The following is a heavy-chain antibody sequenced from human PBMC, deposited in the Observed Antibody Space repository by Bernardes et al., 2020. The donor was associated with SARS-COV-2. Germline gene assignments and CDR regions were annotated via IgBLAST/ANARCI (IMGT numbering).Heavy chain of an antibody. D-gene: IGHD3-16*01. J-gene: IGHJ4*02. CDR3: AREIGGRGGY. CDR2: IDTDGRIT. V-gene: IGHV3-74*01. Sequence: ALIRSCVASGFTFRTSWMHWVRQVPGPGLVWVSRIDTDGRITDYADSVKGRFTISRDNAKNTLFLQMTSLRAEDTAVYYCAREIGGRGGYWGQGILVTGSS. CDR1: GFTFRTSW.